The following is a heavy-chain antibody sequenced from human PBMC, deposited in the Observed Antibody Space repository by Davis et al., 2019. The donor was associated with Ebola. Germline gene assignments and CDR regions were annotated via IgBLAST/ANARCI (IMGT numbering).Heavy chain of an antibody. Sequence: GESLKISCAASGFTFSSYGMHWVRQAPGKGLEWVAVISYDGSNKYYADSVKGRFTISRDNSKNTLYLQMNSLRAEDTAVYYCAKDVQEMGATIGLDYWGQGTLVTVSS. CDR2: ISYDGSNK. CDR1: GFTFSSYG. CDR3: AKDVQEMGATIGLDY. J-gene: IGHJ4*02. V-gene: IGHV3-30*18. D-gene: IGHD1-26*01.